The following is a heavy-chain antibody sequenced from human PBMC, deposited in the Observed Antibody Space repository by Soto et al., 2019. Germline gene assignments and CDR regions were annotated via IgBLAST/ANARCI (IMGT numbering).Heavy chain of an antibody. CDR1: GGSISDDSY. Sequence: SETLSLTCTVSGGSISDDSYWSWIRQTPGKGLEWIGYIYHTVKTYYNPSLRSRVSISVDKSKSQFSLKLISVTAADTAVYFCARDEYQLMSSVSWFDSWGQGTMVTF. D-gene: IGHD2-2*01. CDR2: IYHTVKT. J-gene: IGHJ5*01. CDR3: ARDEYQLMSSVSWFDS. V-gene: IGHV4-30-4*01.